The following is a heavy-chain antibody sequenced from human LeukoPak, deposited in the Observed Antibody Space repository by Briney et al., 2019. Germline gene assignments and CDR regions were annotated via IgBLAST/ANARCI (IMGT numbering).Heavy chain of an antibody. J-gene: IGHJ4*02. CDR3: ARDKDTSSCLDY. CDR1: GGSISSYY. D-gene: IGHD6-13*01. Sequence: SETLSLTCTVSGGSISSYYWSWVRQPPGKGLEWIGYIYYSGRTNYNPSLKRRGTITVETSKNQFSLKLSSVTAADTAVYYCARDKDTSSCLDYWGQGTLVTVSS. CDR2: IYYSGRT. V-gene: IGHV4-59*01.